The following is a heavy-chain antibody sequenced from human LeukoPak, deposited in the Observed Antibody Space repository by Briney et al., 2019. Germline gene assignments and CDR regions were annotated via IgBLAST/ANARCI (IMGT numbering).Heavy chain of an antibody. D-gene: IGHD5-18*01. CDR2: IYYSGST. CDR3: ARGYRGYYFDY. CDR1: GGSISSYY. J-gene: IGHJ4*02. V-gene: IGHV4-59*01. Sequence: PSETLSLTCTVSGGSISSYYWSWIRQPPVKGLEWIGYIYYSGSTNYNPSLKSRVTISVDTSKNQFSLKLSSVTAADTAVYYCARGYRGYYFDYWGQGTLVTVSS.